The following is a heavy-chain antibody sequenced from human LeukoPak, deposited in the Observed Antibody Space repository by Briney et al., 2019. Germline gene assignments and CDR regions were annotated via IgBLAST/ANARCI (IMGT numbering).Heavy chain of an antibody. CDR1: GFTFSSYS. D-gene: IGHD5-12*01. V-gene: IGHV3-21*01. CDR2: ISSSSSYI. Sequence: PGGSLRLSCAASGFTFSSYSMNWVRQAPGKGLEWVSSISSSSSYIYYADSVKGRFTISRDNAKNSLYLQMNSLRAEDTAVYYCATIQTRDIVATMGFYYMDVWGKGTTVTVSS. J-gene: IGHJ6*03. CDR3: ATIQTRDIVATMGFYYMDV.